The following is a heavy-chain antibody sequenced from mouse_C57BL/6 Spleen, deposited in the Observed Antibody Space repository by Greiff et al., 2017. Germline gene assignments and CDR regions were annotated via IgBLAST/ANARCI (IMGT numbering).Heavy chain of an antibody. D-gene: IGHD1-1*01. CDR1: GYTFTSYW. CDR2: IHPNSGST. Sequence: QVQLQQPGAELVKPGASVKLSCKASGYTFTSYWMHWVKQRPGQGLEWIGMIHPNSGSTKYNEKFKSKATLTVDKSSSTAYMQLSSLTSEDSAVYYGARWGTTVVAPFDYWGQGTTLTVSS. V-gene: IGHV1-64*01. J-gene: IGHJ2*01. CDR3: ARWGTTVVAPFDY.